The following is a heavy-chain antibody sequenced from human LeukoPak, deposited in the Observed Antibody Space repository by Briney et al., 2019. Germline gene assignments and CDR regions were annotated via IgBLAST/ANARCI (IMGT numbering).Heavy chain of an antibody. CDR3: AKDGIVGSTTYFIY. CDR2: ISGSGGST. J-gene: IGHJ4*02. CDR1: GFTFSSYA. V-gene: IGHV3-23*01. Sequence: PGGSLRLSCAASGFTFSSYAMSWVRQAPGKGVEWGSAISGSGGSTYYADSVKGRFTISRDNSKNTLYLQMNSLRAEDTAVYYCAKDGIVGSTTYFIYWGQGTLVTVSS. D-gene: IGHD1-26*01.